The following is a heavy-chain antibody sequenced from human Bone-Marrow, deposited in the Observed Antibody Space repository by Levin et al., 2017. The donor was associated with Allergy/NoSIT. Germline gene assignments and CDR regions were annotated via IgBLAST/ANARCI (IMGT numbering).Heavy chain of an antibody. J-gene: IGHJ3*02. CDR1: GYTFTDYY. D-gene: IGHD3-22*01. CDR2: INPNSGGT. Sequence: PGESLKISCKASGYTFTDYYMNWVRQAPGQGLEWMGWINPNSGGTNYAQKFQGRVTMTRDTSISTAYMELSGLRSDDTAVYYCARVPDYYDRAFDIWGQGTMVTVSS. V-gene: IGHV1-2*02. CDR3: ARVPDYYDRAFDI.